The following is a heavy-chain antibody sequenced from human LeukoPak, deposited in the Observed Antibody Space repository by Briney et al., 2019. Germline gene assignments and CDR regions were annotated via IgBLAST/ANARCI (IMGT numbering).Heavy chain of an antibody. CDR2: ISWDGGST. Sequence: GGSLRLSCAASGFTFDDYTMHWVRQAPGKGLEWVSLISWDGGSTYYADSVKGRFTISRDNSKNSLYLQMNSLRTEDTALYYCAKDKNGGNANADLYAFDIWGQGTMVTVSS. J-gene: IGHJ3*02. V-gene: IGHV3-43*01. CDR3: AKDKNGGNANADLYAFDI. D-gene: IGHD4-23*01. CDR1: GFTFDDYT.